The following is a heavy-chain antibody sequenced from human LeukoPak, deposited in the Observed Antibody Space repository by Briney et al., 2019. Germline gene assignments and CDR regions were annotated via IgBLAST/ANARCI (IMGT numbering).Heavy chain of an antibody. Sequence: SETLSLTCTVSGGSISSYYWSWLRQPPGKGLEWIGYIYYSGRTNYNSSLKSRVTISVDTSKNQFSLKLSSVTAADTAVYYCATIPTRYCSGGSCYGYGFDIWGQGTMVTVSS. CDR3: ATIPTRYCSGGSCYGYGFDI. J-gene: IGHJ3*02. CDR1: GGSISSYY. CDR2: IYYSGRT. V-gene: IGHV4-59*01. D-gene: IGHD2-15*01.